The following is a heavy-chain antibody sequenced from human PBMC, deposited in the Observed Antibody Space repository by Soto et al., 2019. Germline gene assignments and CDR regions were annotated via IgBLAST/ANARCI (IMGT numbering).Heavy chain of an antibody. CDR2: ISCCGGST. J-gene: IGHJ4*02. D-gene: IGHD6-19*01. V-gene: IGHV3-23*01. CDR3: AKADGEQWLIPHLDN. CDR1: GFNFKKFA. Sequence: GGSLRLSCEASGFNFKKFAMGWVRQAPVEGLEWVSGISCCGGSTSYADSVKGRFSLARDDSKNTLSLQLNSLRVEDTARYYCAKADGEQWLIPHLDNWGQGTLVTVSS.